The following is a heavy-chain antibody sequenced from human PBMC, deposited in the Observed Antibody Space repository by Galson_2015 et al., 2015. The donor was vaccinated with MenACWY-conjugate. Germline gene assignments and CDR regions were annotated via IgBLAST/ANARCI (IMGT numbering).Heavy chain of an antibody. CDR2: IKSKTDGETR. D-gene: IGHD3-10*01. J-gene: IGHJ6*02. Sequence: SLRLSCAASGLTFSNAWMNWVRQAPGKGQEWVGRIKSKTDGETRDYAAAVKGRFTISRDDPKNTLSLQMNSLKTEDTAVYYCTTNSYGSGSYYYYYYGMDVWGQGTTVTVSS. CDR1: GLTFSNAW. V-gene: IGHV3-15*01. CDR3: TTNSYGSGSYYYYYYGMDV.